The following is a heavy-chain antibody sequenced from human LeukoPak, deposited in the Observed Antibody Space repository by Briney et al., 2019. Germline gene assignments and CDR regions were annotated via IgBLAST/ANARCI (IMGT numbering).Heavy chain of an antibody. D-gene: IGHD3-22*01. CDR3: ARRFTYYYDSSGFPLDY. CDR1: GGTFTSYA. V-gene: IGHV1-69*05. J-gene: IGHJ4*02. Sequence: ASVKVSCKASGGTFTSYAISWVRQAPGQGLEWMGGIIPIFGTANYAQKFQGRVTITTDESTSTAYMELRRQRSEDTAVYYCARRFTYYYDSSGFPLDYWGQGTLVTVSS. CDR2: IIPIFGTA.